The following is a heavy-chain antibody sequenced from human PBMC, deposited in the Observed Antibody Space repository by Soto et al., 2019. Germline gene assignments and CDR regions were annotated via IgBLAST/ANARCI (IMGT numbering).Heavy chain of an antibody. V-gene: IGHV3-9*01. J-gene: IGHJ1*01. CDR2: INWKSDI. CDR1: GFTFDDNA. D-gene: IGHD6-13*01. Sequence: GGSLRLSCAVSGFTFDDNAMHWVRQAPEKGLEWVSGINWKSDIGYADSVKGRFTISRDNAENSLHLQMNSLSAEDTAFYYCVKDESINWYSGHFRHWGQGTLVTVSS. CDR3: VKDESINWYSGHFRH.